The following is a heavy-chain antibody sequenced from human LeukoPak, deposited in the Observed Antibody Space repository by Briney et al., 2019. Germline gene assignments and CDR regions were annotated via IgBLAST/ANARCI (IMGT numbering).Heavy chain of an antibody. Sequence: ASVKVSCKASGYTFTGYYMHWVRQAPGQGLEWMGWINPNSGVTNSAQKFQGRVTMTRDTSVSTAYMELNNLRSDDTAVHYCAREGPEGITLFGVAEPTDTFDIWGQGTMVTVSS. J-gene: IGHJ3*02. CDR2: INPNSGVT. CDR3: AREGPEGITLFGVAEPTDTFDI. D-gene: IGHD3-3*01. CDR1: GYTFTGYY. V-gene: IGHV1-2*02.